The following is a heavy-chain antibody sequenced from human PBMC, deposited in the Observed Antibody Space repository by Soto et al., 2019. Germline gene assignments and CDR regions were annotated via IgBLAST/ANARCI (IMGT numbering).Heavy chain of an antibody. Sequence: PSETLSLTCSVSDDSINSDKYYCGWIRQPPGKGLEWIGRIYYRGNAYYNPSLQTRVTISLDKSKSQFSLKLNSVTAADSAVHFCARLEGLATISYYFDFWGPGALVTVSS. D-gene: IGHD3-9*01. CDR2: IYYRGNA. V-gene: IGHV4-39*01. CDR3: ARLEGLATISYYFDF. J-gene: IGHJ4*02. CDR1: DDSINSDKYY.